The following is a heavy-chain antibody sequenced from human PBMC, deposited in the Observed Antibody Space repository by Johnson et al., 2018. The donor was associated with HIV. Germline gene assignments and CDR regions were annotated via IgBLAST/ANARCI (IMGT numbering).Heavy chain of an antibody. J-gene: IGHJ3*02. D-gene: IGHD3-22*01. V-gene: IGHV3-23*04. CDR2: ISGSGGTT. CDR1: GFTFSSYA. CDR3: ARGGKYYDSSGYPQDAFDI. Sequence: VQLVESGGGLVQPGGSLRLSCAASGFTFSSYAMSWVRQAPGKGLEWVSAISGSGGTTYYADSVKGRFTISRDNSKNTLYLQMNSLRAEDTAVYYCARGGKYYDSSGYPQDAFDIWGQGTMVTVSS.